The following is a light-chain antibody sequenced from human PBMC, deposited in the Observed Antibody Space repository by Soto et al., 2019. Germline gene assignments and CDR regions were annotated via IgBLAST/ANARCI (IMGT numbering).Light chain of an antibody. CDR2: EVT. Sequence: QSALTQPASVSGSRGQSIIISCVGRNTDVGQDKSVSWYQQGPGKAPKLLLFEVTNRPSGVSNRFSGSRSGNTASLTISGLQPDDEGDYFCVSYTDTDTLVFGTGTQLPVL. CDR3: VSYTDTDTLV. CDR1: NTDVGQDKS. V-gene: IGLV2-14*01. J-gene: IGLJ1*01.